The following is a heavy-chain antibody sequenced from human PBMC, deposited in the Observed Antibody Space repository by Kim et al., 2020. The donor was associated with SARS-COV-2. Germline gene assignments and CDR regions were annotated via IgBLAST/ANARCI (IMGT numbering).Heavy chain of an antibody. CDR2: IYYSGST. Sequence: SETLSLTCTVSGGSISSYYWSWIRQPPGKGLEWIGYIYYSGSTNYNPSLKSRVTISVDTSKNQFSLKLSSVTAADTAVYYCARLGYCSGGSCYPVYYYYGMDVWGQGTTVTVSS. J-gene: IGHJ6*02. V-gene: IGHV4-59*08. D-gene: IGHD2-15*01. CDR3: ARLGYCSGGSCYPVYYYYGMDV. CDR1: GGSISSYY.